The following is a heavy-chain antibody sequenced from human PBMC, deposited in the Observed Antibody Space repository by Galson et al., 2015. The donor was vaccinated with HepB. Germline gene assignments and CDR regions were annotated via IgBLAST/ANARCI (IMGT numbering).Heavy chain of an antibody. CDR1: GFTFSSYG. V-gene: IGHV3-30*18. J-gene: IGHJ4*02. D-gene: IGHD4-23*01. Sequence: SLRLSCAASGFTFSSYGMHWVRQAPGKGLEWVAVISYDGSNKYYADSVKGRFTISRDNSKNTLYLQMNSLRAEDTAVYYCAKDLNPPPTVVTPIDYWGQGTLVTVSS. CDR3: AKDLNPPPTVVTPIDY. CDR2: ISYDGSNK.